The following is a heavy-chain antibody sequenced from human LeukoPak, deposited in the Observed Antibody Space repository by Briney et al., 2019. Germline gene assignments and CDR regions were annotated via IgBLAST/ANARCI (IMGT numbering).Heavy chain of an antibody. Sequence: GGSLRLSCAASGFTFSSYAMSWVRHAPGEGREWVSLISGSGGHIYYADSVKGRFTISRDNSKNTVYLQMNSLRAEDTAVYYCATPGLSSAWYAFWGQGTLVTVSS. CDR2: ISGSGGHI. CDR1: GFTFSSYA. CDR3: ATPGLSSAWYAF. D-gene: IGHD6-19*01. V-gene: IGHV3-23*01. J-gene: IGHJ4*02.